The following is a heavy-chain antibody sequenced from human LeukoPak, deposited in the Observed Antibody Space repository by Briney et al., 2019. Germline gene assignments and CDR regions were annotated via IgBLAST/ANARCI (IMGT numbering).Heavy chain of an antibody. Sequence: GAPVKVSCKASGYTFTSYGISWVRQAPGQGLEWMGWISAYNGNTNYAQKLQGRVTMTTDTSTSTAYMELRSLRSDDTAVYYCASHRLRLRDRGPFDYWGQGTLVTVSS. CDR3: ASHRLRLRDRGPFDY. CDR1: GYTFTSYG. J-gene: IGHJ4*02. CDR2: ISAYNGNT. D-gene: IGHD5-12*01. V-gene: IGHV1-18*01.